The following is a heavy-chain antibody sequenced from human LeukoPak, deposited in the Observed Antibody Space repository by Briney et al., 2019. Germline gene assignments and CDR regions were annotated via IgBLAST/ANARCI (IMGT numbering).Heavy chain of an antibody. CDR1: GGSFSGYY. CDR3: ARQIASAGTAGFDF. V-gene: IGHV4-34*01. D-gene: IGHD6-13*01. Sequence: SETLPLTCAVYGGSFSGYYWSWIRQPPGKGLEWIGEINHSGSTNYNTSLKSRVTISVDTSKNQFSLRLRSVTAADTAVYYCARQIASAGTAGFDFWGQGALVTVSS. J-gene: IGHJ4*02. CDR2: INHSGST.